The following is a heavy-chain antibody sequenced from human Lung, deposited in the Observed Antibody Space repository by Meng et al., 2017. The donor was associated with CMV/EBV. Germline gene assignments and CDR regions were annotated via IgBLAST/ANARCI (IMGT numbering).Heavy chain of an antibody. D-gene: IGHD3-3*01. J-gene: IGHJ4*02. V-gene: IGHV4-59*01. CDR2: IYYSGST. CDR3: ARDPAASIFGVVTNEGYFDY. Sequence: SETXSLTCTVLGGSIRSYYWSWIRQPPGKGLEWIGYIYYSGSTNYNPSLKSRVTISVDTSKNQFSLKLSSVTAVDTAVYYCARDPAASIFGVVTNEGYFDYXGQGXLVTVSS. CDR1: GGSIRSYY.